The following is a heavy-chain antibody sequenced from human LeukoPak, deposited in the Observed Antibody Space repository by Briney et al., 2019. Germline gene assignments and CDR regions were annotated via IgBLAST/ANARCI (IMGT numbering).Heavy chain of an antibody. D-gene: IGHD3-3*01. CDR1: GGSFSGYY. Sequence: SETLSLTCAVYGGSFSGYYWSWIRQPPGKGLEWIGEINHSGSTNYNPSLKSRVTISVDTSKNQFSLKLSSVTAADTAVYYCAREEHDFWSGYYTGPFDYWGQGTLVSVSS. V-gene: IGHV4-34*01. J-gene: IGHJ4*02. CDR3: AREEHDFWSGYYTGPFDY. CDR2: INHSGST.